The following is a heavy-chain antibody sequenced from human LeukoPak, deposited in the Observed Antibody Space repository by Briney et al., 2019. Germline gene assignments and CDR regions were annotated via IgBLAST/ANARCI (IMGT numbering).Heavy chain of an antibody. Sequence: PSETLSLTCAVYGGSFSGYYWSWIRQPPGKGLEWIGEINHSGSTNCNPSLKSRVTISVDTSKNQFSLKLSSVTAADTAVYYCAGRYYYGSGSYVDYWGQGTLVTVSS. CDR3: AGRYYYGSGSYVDY. CDR1: GGSFSGYY. CDR2: INHSGST. J-gene: IGHJ4*02. V-gene: IGHV4-34*01. D-gene: IGHD3-10*01.